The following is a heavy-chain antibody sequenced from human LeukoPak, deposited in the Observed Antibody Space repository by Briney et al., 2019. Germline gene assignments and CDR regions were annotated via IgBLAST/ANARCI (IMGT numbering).Heavy chain of an antibody. CDR3: ANLGIAVANWFDP. CDR1: GFTFSSYA. Sequence: TGGSLRLSCAASGFTFSSYAMSWVRQAPGKGLEWVSAISGSGGSTYYADSVKGRFTISRDNSNNTLYLQMHSLRAEDTAVYYCANLGIAVANWFDPWGQGTLVTVSS. J-gene: IGHJ5*02. V-gene: IGHV3-23*01. CDR2: ISGSGGST. D-gene: IGHD6-19*01.